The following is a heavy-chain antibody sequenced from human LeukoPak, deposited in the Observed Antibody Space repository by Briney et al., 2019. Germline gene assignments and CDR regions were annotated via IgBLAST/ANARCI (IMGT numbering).Heavy chain of an antibody. CDR3: AITGVADAFDI. J-gene: IGHJ3*02. CDR1: GFTFSSYW. D-gene: IGHD3-10*01. V-gene: IGHV3-74*01. CDR2: INSDRSST. Sequence: GGSLRLSCAASGFTFSSYWMHWVRQAPGKGLVWVSRINSDRSSTSYADSVKGRFTISRDNAKNTLYLQMNSLRAEDTAVYYCAITGVADAFDIWGQGTMVTVSS.